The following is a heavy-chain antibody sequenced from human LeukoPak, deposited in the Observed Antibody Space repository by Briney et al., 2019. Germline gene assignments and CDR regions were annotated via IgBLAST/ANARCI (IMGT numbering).Heavy chain of an antibody. V-gene: IGHV4-4*07. J-gene: IGHJ3*02. D-gene: IGHD2-15*01. CDR3: ARGRYCSADICTGGDSFDI. Sequence: PSEILSLTCTVSGGSISNYYWSWIRQPAGKGLEWIGRKYARGSSNYNPPVQSRVTMSVDTSKNQFSLKLRSVTAADTAVYYCARGRYCSADICTGGDSFDIWGQGTMVSVSP. CDR2: KYARGSS. CDR1: GGSISNYY.